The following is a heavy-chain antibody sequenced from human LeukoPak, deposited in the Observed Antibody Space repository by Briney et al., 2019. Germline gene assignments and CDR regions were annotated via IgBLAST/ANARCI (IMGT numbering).Heavy chain of an antibody. J-gene: IGHJ6*02. D-gene: IGHD3-10*01. CDR2: INPNSGGT. CDR3: AREQMVRGVVSGSGRAPYYYYGMDV. Sequence: GASVKVSCKASGYTFTGYYMHWVLQAPGQGLEWMGWINPNSGGTNYAQKFQGRVTMTRDTSISTAYMELSRLRSDDTAVYYCAREQMVRGVVSGSGRAPYYYYGMDVWGQGTTVTVSS. CDR1: GYTFTGYY. V-gene: IGHV1-2*02.